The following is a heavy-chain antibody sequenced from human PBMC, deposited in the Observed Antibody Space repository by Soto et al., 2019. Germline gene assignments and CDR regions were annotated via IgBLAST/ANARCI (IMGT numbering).Heavy chain of an antibody. CDR1: GGSISSSSYY. Sequence: QLQLQESGPGLVKPSETLSLTCTVSGGSISSSSYYWGWIRQPPGKGLEWIGSLYYSGSTYYNPSLKSRVXIXLHXSKTQFSLKLSSVPAADTAVYYRARHTPAISISDHWGQGTLVTVSS. CDR2: LYYSGST. J-gene: IGHJ4*02. D-gene: IGHD2-15*01. V-gene: IGHV4-39*01. CDR3: ARHTPAISISDH.